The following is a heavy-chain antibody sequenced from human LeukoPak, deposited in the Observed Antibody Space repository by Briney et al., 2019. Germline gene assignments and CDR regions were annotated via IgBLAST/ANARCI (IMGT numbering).Heavy chain of an antibody. J-gene: IGHJ4*02. D-gene: IGHD3-22*01. V-gene: IGHV4-59*01. Sequence: PSETLSLTCTVSGGSIRSYYWSWIRQPPGKGLEWIGNIYDSGSTNYNPSLESRVTISVDTSKNQCSLKLSSVTAADTAVYYCARQSISGSSLSYFDYWGQGTLVNVSS. CDR2: IYDSGST. CDR1: GGSIRSYY. CDR3: ARQSISGSSLSYFDY.